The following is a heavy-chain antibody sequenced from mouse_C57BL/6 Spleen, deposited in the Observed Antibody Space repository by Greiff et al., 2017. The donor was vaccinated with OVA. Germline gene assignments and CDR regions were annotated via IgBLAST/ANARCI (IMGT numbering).Heavy chain of an antibody. D-gene: IGHD2-2*01. CDR3: ARNYYGYGYAMDY. J-gene: IGHJ4*01. CDR2: INPNNGGT. V-gene: IGHV1-26*01. Sequence: VQLQQSGPELVKPGASVKISCKASGYTFTDYYMNWVKQSHGKSLEWIGDINPNNGGTSYNQKFKGKATLTVDKSSSTAYMELRSLTSEVSAVYYCARNYYGYGYAMDYWGQGTSVTVSS. CDR1: GYTFTDYY.